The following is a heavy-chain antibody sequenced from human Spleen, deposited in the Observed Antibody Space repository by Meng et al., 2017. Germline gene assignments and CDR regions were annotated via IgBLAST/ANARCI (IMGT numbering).Heavy chain of an antibody. D-gene: IGHD3-16*01. CDR1: GGSISSTNYY. CDR3: ARRNDLGNWFDP. CDR2: IYYSGSA. V-gene: IGHV4-39*07. Sequence: QVQLQASGPGLVKPSGTLSLTCVVSGGSISSTNYYWAWIRQPPGKGLEYVGSIYYSGSAFYNPSLKSRVTISIDTSKNQFSLKLSSVTAADTAVYYCARRNDLGNWFDPWGQGTLVTVSS. J-gene: IGHJ5*02.